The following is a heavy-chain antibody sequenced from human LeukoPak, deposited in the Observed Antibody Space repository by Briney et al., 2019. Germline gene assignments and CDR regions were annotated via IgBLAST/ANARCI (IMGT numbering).Heavy chain of an antibody. CDR1: GGSISSGDYY. J-gene: IGHJ6*03. V-gene: IGHV4-61*08. D-gene: IGHD5-12*01. CDR2: IYYSGST. CDR3: ARGVYSGYDTIYYYYMDV. Sequence: PSQTLSLTCAVSGGSISSGDYYWSWIRQPPGKGLEWIGYIYYSGSTNYNPSLKSRVTISVDTSKNQFSLKLSSVTAADTAVYYCARGVYSGYDTIYYYYMDVWGKGTTVTISS.